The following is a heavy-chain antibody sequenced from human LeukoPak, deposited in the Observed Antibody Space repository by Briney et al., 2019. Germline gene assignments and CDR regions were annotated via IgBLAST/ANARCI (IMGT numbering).Heavy chain of an antibody. V-gene: IGHV1-2*02. J-gene: IGHJ1*01. CDR1: GYTFTGYY. D-gene: IGHD2-15*01. CDR3: ARYCSGGSCLKYFQH. CDR2: INPNSGGT. Sequence: GASVKVSCKASGYTFTGYYMHWVRQAPGQGLEWMGWINPNSGGTNYAQKFQGRVTITRDTSISTAYMELSRLRSDDTAVYYCARYCSGGSCLKYFQHWGQGTLVTVSS.